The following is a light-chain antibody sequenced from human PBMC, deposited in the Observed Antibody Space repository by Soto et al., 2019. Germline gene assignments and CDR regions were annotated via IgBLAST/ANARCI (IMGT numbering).Light chain of an antibody. CDR1: HSHVGIGY. Sequence: SVLAHPPSASGTPGQRVTMSCSGKHSHVGIGYVYWYQQLPGSAPKLLIYKTNQRPSGVPDRFSGSKSGTSASLAISELRTEEEADYYCAAWEDGRTSYACGPGT. CDR3: AAWEDGRTSYA. J-gene: IGLJ1*01. CDR2: KTN. V-gene: IGLV1-47*01.